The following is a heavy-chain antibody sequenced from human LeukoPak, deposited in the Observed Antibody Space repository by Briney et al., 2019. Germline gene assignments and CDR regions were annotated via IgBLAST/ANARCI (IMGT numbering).Heavy chain of an antibody. V-gene: IGHV3-7*05. D-gene: IGHD6-13*01. CDR1: GFTFSSYW. J-gene: IGHJ4*02. Sequence: GGSLRLSCAASGFTFSSYWMSWVRQAPGKGLEWVANIKQDGSEKYYVDSVKGRFTISRDNAKNSLYLQMNSLRAEDTAVYYCARDYSSSWYRGGYYFDYWGQGTLVTVSS. CDR3: ARDYSSSWYRGGYYFDY. CDR2: IKQDGSEK.